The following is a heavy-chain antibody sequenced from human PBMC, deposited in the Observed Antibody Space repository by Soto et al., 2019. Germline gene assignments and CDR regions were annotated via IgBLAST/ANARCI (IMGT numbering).Heavy chain of an antibody. J-gene: IGHJ5*02. Sequence: PGGSLRLSCAASGFIFSSYWMHWVRQAPGKGLVWVSRINSDGSSISYADSVKGRFTISRDNAKNTLYLQMNSLRAEDTAVYYCARVLDFWSGYYPLTWGQGTLVTVSS. V-gene: IGHV3-74*01. CDR1: GFIFSSYW. CDR2: INSDGSSI. CDR3: ARVLDFWSGYYPLT. D-gene: IGHD3-3*01.